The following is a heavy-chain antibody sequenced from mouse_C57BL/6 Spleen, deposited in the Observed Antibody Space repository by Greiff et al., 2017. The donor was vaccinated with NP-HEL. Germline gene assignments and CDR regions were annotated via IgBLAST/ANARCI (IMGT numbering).Heavy chain of an antibody. D-gene: IGHD1-1*01. CDR2: IDPSDSYT. J-gene: IGHJ2*01. CDR1: GYTFTSYW. Sequence: QVQLQQPGAELVKPGASVKLSCKASGYTFTSYWMQWVKQRPGQGLEWIGEIDPSDSYTNYNQKFKGKATLTVDTSSSTAYMQLSSRTSEDSAVYYCARGGVTTVVAPYFDYWGQGTTLTVSS. CDR3: ARGGVTTVVAPYFDY. V-gene: IGHV1-50*01.